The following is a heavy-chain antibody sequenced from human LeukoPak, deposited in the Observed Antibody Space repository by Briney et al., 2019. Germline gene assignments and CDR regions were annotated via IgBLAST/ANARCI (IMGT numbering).Heavy chain of an antibody. CDR2: MNNDGSGT. J-gene: IGHJ2*01. CDR1: GLTLSNYW. D-gene: IGHD2-21*01. CDR3: AREIMVSREWYFDL. V-gene: IGHV3-74*01. Sequence: GGSLRLSCAASGLTLSNYWMHWVRQAPGKGLVWVSRMNNDGSGTTYADSVRGRFTISRDNAKNTLYLQMNSLRVEDTAVYFCAREIMVSREWYFDLWGRGTPVTVSS.